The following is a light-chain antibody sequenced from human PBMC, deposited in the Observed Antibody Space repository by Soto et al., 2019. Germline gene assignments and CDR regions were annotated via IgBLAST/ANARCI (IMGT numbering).Light chain of an antibody. CDR1: QNVSNW. Sequence: DVEMTQSPSTLPTSIGDRVTINCRASQNVSNWLAWYQQKPGKAPKLLIYKASRLESGVPPTFGASGSGTAFTLTLNRLQSDDFATYFCQQYSKESTFGQGTKLEIK. CDR3: QQYSKEST. V-gene: IGKV1-5*03. J-gene: IGKJ2*01. CDR2: KAS.